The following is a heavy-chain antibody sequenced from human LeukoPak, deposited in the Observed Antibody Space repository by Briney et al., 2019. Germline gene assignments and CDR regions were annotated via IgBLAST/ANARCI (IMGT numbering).Heavy chain of an antibody. CDR2: INPSGCTT. J-gene: IGHJ5*02. Sequence: ASVKVSCKASGYTFTSYYMHWVRQAPGQGLEWMGIINPSGCTTGYAQKFQGRVAMTRDTSTSTVYMELSSLRSDDTAVYYCARAHCSGGACPNSFDPWGQGTLVTVSS. D-gene: IGHD2-15*01. V-gene: IGHV1-46*01. CDR3: ARAHCSGGACPNSFDP. CDR1: GYTFTSYY.